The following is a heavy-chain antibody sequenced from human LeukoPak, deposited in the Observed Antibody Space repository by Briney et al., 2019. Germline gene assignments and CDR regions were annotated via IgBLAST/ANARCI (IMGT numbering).Heavy chain of an antibody. D-gene: IGHD3-22*01. Sequence: ASVKVSCKAPGYTFTSYYMHWVRQAPGQGLEWMGIINPSGGSTSYAQKFQGRVTMTRDTSTSTVYMELSSLRSEDTAVYYCAGSGYYYGGLTDWGQGTLVTVSS. V-gene: IGHV1-46*01. CDR1: GYTFTSYY. CDR3: AGSGYYYGGLTD. CDR2: INPSGGST. J-gene: IGHJ4*02.